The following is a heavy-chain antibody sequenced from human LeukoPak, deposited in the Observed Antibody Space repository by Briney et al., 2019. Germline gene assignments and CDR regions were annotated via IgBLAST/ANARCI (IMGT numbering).Heavy chain of an antibody. J-gene: IGHJ4*02. D-gene: IGHD2-2*01. CDR2: RSTSGST. CDR1: GDSISNSNYY. V-gene: IGHV4-61*02. Sequence: SETLSLTCTVSGDSISNSNYYWSWIRQPAGKGLEWIGRRSTSGSTSYNPSLKSRVTISVDTSKNQFSLKLSSVTAADTAVYYCARVGCSSSSCGLFDYWGQGTLVTVSS. CDR3: ARVGCSSSSCGLFDY.